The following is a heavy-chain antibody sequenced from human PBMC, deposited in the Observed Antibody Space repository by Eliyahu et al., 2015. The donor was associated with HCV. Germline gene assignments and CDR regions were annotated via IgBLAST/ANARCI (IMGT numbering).Heavy chain of an antibody. CDR1: GFTFXSYA. V-gene: IGHV3-23*01. J-gene: IGHJ6*02. CDR2: ISGSGGST. CDR3: AKAPRRQNYYYYGMDV. Sequence: EVQLLESGGGLVQPGEPLRXSCAASGFTFXSYAMSWVRQAPGKGXELVSAISGSGGSTYYADSVKGRFTISRDNSKNTLYLQMNSLRAEDTAVYYCAKAPRRQNYYYYGMDVWGQGTTVTVSS.